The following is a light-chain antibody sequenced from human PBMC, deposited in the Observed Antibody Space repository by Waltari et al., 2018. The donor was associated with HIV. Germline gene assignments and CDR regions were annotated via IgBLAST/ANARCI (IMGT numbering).Light chain of an antibody. CDR1: ERVSIGY. CDR2: AAS. CDR3: QQYGTSPYT. J-gene: IGKJ2*01. Sequence: ELVLTQSHGTLSLAPGERATLSCRASERVSIGYLVWYQQEPGRAPRLLIYAASSRATGVPVRFSGSGSGTDFTLTISRLEPEDFAVYYCQQYGTSPYTFGQGTKLEIK. V-gene: IGKV3-20*01.